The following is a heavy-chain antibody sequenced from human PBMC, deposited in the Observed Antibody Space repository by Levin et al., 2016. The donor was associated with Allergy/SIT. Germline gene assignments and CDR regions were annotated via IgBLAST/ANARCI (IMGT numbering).Heavy chain of an antibody. CDR2: INHSGST. Sequence: WIRQPPGKGLEWIGEINHSGSTNYNPSLKSRVTISVDTSKNQFSLKLSSVTAADTAVYYCARSEGNDYGDYMDVWGKGTTVTVSS. V-gene: IGHV4-34*01. J-gene: IGHJ6*03. CDR3: ARSEGNDYGDYMDV. D-gene: IGHD4-17*01.